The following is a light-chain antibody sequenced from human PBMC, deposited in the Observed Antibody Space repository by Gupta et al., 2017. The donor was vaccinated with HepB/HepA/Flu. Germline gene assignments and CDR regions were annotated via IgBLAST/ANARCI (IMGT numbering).Light chain of an antibody. V-gene: IGKV3-15*01. J-gene: IGKJ5*01. CDR3: QQYNNWPPIT. CDR1: QSVSSN. Sequence: EIVMTPSPATLSVSPGERATLSCRASQSVSSNLAWYQQKPGQAPRLLIYGASTRDTGIPARFSGSGCGTEVTLTISSRQSEDFAVYYCQQYNNWPPITFGQGTRLEIK. CDR2: GAS.